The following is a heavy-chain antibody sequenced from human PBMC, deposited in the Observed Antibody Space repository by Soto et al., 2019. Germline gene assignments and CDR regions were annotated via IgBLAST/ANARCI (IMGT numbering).Heavy chain of an antibody. J-gene: IGHJ4*02. Sequence: EVQLVESGGGLVKPGGSLRLSCAASGFIFSTYGMNWVRQAPGKGLEWVSSISTGSTYIYYADSVKGRFTISRDDAKNSLYLQMNSLRAEDTAVYYCAYPLGFCSYTSCPSGYWGQGTLVTVSS. CDR3: AYPLGFCSYTSCPSGY. D-gene: IGHD2-2*01. V-gene: IGHV3-21*01. CDR1: GFIFSTYG. CDR2: ISTGSTYI.